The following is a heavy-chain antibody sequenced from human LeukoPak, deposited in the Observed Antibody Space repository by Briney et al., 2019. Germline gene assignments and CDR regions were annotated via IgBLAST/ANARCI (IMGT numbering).Heavy chain of an antibody. Sequence: PGGSLRLSCAASGFTFSSYSMNWVRQAPGKGLEWVSLISSSSSYIYYADSVKGRFTISRDNAKNSLYLQMNSLRAEDTAVYYCARGIILTGYYLAAGLSAFDIWGQGTMVTVSS. CDR2: ISSSSSYI. D-gene: IGHD3-9*01. J-gene: IGHJ3*02. CDR1: GFTFSSYS. V-gene: IGHV3-21*01. CDR3: ARGIILTGYYLAAGLSAFDI.